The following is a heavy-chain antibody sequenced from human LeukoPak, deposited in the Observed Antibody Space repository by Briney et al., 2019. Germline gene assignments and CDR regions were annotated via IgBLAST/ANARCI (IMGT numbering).Heavy chain of an antibody. Sequence: GGSLRLFCAASEFTLSDYSMTWVRQAPGKGREWLSYISSSSSLIYYADSVKGRFTISRDNARNSLHLQMNSLRAEDTAVYYCARAVYDGSGRRFDLWGQGTLVTVSS. CDR3: ARAVYDGSGRRFDL. CDR1: EFTLSDYS. V-gene: IGHV3-48*01. CDR2: ISSSSSLI. J-gene: IGHJ4*02. D-gene: IGHD3-10*01.